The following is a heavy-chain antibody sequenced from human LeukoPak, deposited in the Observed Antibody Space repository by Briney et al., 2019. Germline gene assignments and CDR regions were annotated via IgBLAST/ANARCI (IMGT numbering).Heavy chain of an antibody. J-gene: IGHJ4*02. CDR1: GFTVSSNY. V-gene: IGHV3-53*01. Sequence: AGGSLRLSCAASGFTVSSNYMSWVRQAPGKGLEWVSVIYSGGSTYYADSVKGRFTISRDNSKNTLYLQMNSLRAEDTAVYYCAKISGYDFPTSYWGQGTLVTVSS. D-gene: IGHD5-12*01. CDR2: IYSGGST. CDR3: AKISGYDFPTSY.